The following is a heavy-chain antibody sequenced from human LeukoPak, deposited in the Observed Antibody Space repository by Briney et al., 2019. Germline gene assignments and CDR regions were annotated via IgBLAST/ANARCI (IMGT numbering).Heavy chain of an antibody. CDR3: AKARGATLYYSYMDV. D-gene: IGHD1-26*01. CDR2: MNPNSGNT. Sequence: TXXXXDINWVRQAPGQGLEWMGWMNPNSGNTGYAQKFQGRVTMTRNTSISTAYMELSSLRAEDMALYYCAKARGATLYYSYMDVWGKGTTVTVSS. CDR1: TXXXXD. J-gene: IGHJ6*03. V-gene: IGHV1-8*01.